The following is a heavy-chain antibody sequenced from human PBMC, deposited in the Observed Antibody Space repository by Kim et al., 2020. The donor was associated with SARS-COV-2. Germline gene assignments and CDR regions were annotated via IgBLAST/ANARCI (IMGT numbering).Heavy chain of an antibody. D-gene: IGHD3-3*01. J-gene: IGHJ4*02. V-gene: IGHV3-23*01. Sequence: ADSVKGRFTNSRDNSKNTLYLQMNSRRAEDTAVYYCAKGSDFWSGIDYWGQGTLITVSS. CDR3: AKGSDFWSGIDY.